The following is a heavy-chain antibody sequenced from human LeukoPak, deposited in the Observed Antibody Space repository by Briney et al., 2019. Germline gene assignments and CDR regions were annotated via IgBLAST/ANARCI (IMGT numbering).Heavy chain of an antibody. J-gene: IGHJ4*02. V-gene: IGHV1-69*04. Sequence: SVKVSCKASGGAFRGYAINWVRQAPGQGLEWMGRIMPIVGIPNYAQKFQGTVMITADRSTDTAYIELSRLSSQDTAVYYCASAREVSEGYFDYWGQGTLVTVSS. CDR2: IMPIVGIP. CDR3: ASAREVSEGYFDY. CDR1: GGAFRGYA.